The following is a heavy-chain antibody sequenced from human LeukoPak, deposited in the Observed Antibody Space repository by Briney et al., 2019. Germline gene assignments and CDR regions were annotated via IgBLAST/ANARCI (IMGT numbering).Heavy chain of an antibody. J-gene: IGHJ6*04. CDR3: ARGSSGVTISSYGMDV. CDR1: GFTFDDYA. D-gene: IGHD3-9*01. V-gene: IGHV3-9*01. CDR2: ISWNSGSI. Sequence: GGSLRLSCAASGFTFDDYAMHWVRQAPGKGLEWVSGISWNSGSIGYADSVKGRFTISRDDSKNSLYLQMNSLKTEDTAVYYCARGSSGVTISSYGMDVWGKGTTVTVSS.